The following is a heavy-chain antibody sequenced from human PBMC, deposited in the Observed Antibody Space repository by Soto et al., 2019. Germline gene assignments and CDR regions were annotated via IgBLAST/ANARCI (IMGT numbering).Heavy chain of an antibody. CDR2: ISYDGSNK. V-gene: IGHV3-30-3*01. Sequence: PGGSLRLSCAASGFTFSSYAMHWVRQAPGKGLEWVAVISYDGSNKYYADSVKGRFTISRDNSKNTLYLQMTSLRAEDTAVYYCARGVRSYGDGGYYHDCIDVWGQGTTVTGSS. J-gene: IGHJ6*02. CDR3: ARGVRSYGDGGYYHDCIDV. D-gene: IGHD5-18*01. CDR1: GFTFSSYA.